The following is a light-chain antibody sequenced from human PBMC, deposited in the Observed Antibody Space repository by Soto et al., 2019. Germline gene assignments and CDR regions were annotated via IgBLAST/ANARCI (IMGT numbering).Light chain of an antibody. CDR2: GAS. CDR1: QSVSSN. J-gene: IGKJ1*01. Sequence: EIVMTLSPATLSVSPGERATLSRTASQSVSSNLALYQQKPGQPPRLLIHGASTRATGIPARFSGSGSGKEFPLTISSLQSEDFAVYYCQQYNNSPTFGQGTKVEIK. CDR3: QQYNNSPT. V-gene: IGKV3-15*01.